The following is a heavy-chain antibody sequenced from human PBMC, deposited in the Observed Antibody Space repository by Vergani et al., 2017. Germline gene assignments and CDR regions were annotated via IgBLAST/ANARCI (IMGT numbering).Heavy chain of an antibody. CDR3: ARMGGYXEGDAFRIGYFDS. CDR1: GDSISSGVYY. Sequence: QAQLQESGPGLVKPSQTLSLTCSVSGDSISSGVYYWNWFRQHPGKGLEWIGYIYSTGSTHHNPSLRRRINMSVDTSKNQFALKLNSVTAADTAMYYCARMGGYXEGDAFRIGYFDSWGQGILVTVSS. V-gene: IGHV4-31*03. J-gene: IGHJ4*02. CDR2: IYSTGST. D-gene: IGHD2-2*02.